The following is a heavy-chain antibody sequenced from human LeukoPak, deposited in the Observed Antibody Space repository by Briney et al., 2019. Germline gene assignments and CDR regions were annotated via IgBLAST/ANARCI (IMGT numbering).Heavy chain of an antibody. CDR2: ISGSGGST. D-gene: IGHD3-9*01. CDR3: AEDPYDILTGYHYSDFDY. J-gene: IGHJ4*02. CDR1: GFTFSSYA. Sequence: GGSLRLSCAASGFTFSSYAMSWVRQAPGKGLEWVSAISGSGGSTYYADSVKGRFTISRDNSKNTLYLQMNSLRAEDTAVYYCAEDPYDILTGYHYSDFDYWGQGTLVTVSS. V-gene: IGHV3-23*01.